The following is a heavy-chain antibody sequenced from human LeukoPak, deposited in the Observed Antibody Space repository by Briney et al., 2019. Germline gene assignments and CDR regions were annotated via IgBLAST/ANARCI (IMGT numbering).Heavy chain of an antibody. Sequence: GGSLRLSCAASGFTFSSYAMSWVRQAPGKGLEWVSAISGSGGSTYYADSVKGRFTISRDNSKNTLYLQVSSLRSEDTAVYYCATPTVVVTAIPGDAFDIWGQGTMVTVPS. CDR3: ATPTVVVTAIPGDAFDI. V-gene: IGHV3-23*01. D-gene: IGHD2-21*02. CDR2: ISGSGGST. CDR1: GFTFSSYA. J-gene: IGHJ3*02.